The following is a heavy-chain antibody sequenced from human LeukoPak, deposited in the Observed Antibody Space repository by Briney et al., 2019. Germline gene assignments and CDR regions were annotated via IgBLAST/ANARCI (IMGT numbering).Heavy chain of an antibody. CDR1: GFTFSNYA. CDR3: ARGKATYDY. CDR2: ITISGKTA. J-gene: IGHJ4*02. V-gene: IGHV3-23*01. Sequence: PGGSLRLSCLASGFTFSNYAMSWVRQAPGKGLEWVSGITISGKTAYYADSVKGRFTISRDNAKNTLYLQMNSLRAEDTAVYYCARGKATYDYWGQRTLVTVSS.